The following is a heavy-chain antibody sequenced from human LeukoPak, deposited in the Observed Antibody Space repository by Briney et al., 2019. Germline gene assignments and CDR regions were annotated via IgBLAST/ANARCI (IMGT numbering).Heavy chain of an antibody. J-gene: IGHJ4*02. Sequence: GGSLRLSCAASGFTFSSYSMNWIRQAPGKGLEWVSSISSSTSYIYYADSVKGRFTISKDSAKNPLYLQMNSLRAEDTAVYYCARAGGSTVSHSDYWGQGTLVTVSS. D-gene: IGHD4-17*01. CDR2: ISSSTSYI. CDR1: GFTFSSYS. V-gene: IGHV3-21*01. CDR3: ARAGGSTVSHSDY.